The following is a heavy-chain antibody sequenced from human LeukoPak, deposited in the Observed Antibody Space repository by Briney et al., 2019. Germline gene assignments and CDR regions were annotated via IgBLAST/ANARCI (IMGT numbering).Heavy chain of an antibody. CDR3: ARGGAXADTNY. D-gene: IGHD6-13*01. CDR2: IWYDGSNK. Sequence: AGGSLRLSCAASGFTFSSYGMHWVRQAPGKGLEWVAVIWYDGSNKYYADSVKGRFTISRDNSKSTLYLQMNSLRAEDTAVYYCARGGAXADTNYWGQGTLVTVSS. CDR1: GFTFSSYG. J-gene: IGHJ4*02. V-gene: IGHV3-33*01.